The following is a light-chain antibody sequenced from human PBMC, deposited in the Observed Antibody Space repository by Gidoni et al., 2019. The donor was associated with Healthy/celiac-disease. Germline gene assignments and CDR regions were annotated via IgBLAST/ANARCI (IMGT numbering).Light chain of an antibody. V-gene: IGKV3-20*01. Sequence: EIVLTQSPGTPSLSPGEGATLSCRSSQSVSSSYLAWYQQKPGQAPRLLIYGASRRATGIPDRFSGSGSGTDFTLTISRLEPEDFAVYYCQQYGSSPLTFGPGTKVEIK. CDR3: QQYGSSPLT. J-gene: IGKJ3*01. CDR2: GAS. CDR1: QSVSSSY.